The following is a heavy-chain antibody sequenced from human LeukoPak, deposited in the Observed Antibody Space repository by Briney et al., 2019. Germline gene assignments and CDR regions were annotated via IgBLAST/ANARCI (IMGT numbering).Heavy chain of an antibody. J-gene: IGHJ4*02. CDR3: AKDVPGSPSVLRYFDWLTPDY. CDR1: GFTFSSYA. CDR2: ISGSGGST. Sequence: GGSLRLSCAASGFTFSSYAMSWVRQAPGKGLEWVSAISGSGGSTYYADSVEGRFTISRDNSKNTLYLQMNSLRAEDTAVYYCAKDVPGSPSVLRYFDWLTPDYWGQGTLVTVSS. V-gene: IGHV3-23*01. D-gene: IGHD3-9*01.